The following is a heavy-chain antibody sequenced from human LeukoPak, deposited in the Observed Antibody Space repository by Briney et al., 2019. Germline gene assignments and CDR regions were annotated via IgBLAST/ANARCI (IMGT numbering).Heavy chain of an antibody. CDR3: AKPQGGYSYGAYWYFDL. Sequence: PGGSLRLSCAASGFTFNNYAMSWVRQAPGKGLEWVSAVCGSGGSTYYADSVKGRFTISRDNSKNTLYLQMNSLRAEDTAVYYCAKPQGGYSYGAYWYFDLWGRGTLVTVSS. CDR1: GFTFNNYA. CDR2: VCGSGGST. D-gene: IGHD5-18*01. V-gene: IGHV3-23*01. J-gene: IGHJ2*01.